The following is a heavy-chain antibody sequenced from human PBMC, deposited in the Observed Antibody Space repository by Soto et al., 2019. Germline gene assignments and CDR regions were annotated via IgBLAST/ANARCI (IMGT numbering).Heavy chain of an antibody. J-gene: IGHJ6*03. CDR2: ITGSTGTT. CDR1: GFTFSNFA. CDR3: AKDTSSAPYYMDV. D-gene: IGHD2-2*01. V-gene: IGHV3-23*01. Sequence: EVQVLESGGGSVQPGGSLRLSCAASGFTFSNFAMSWVRHAPGKGLEWVSEITGSTGTTYYADSVRGRFIISRDNSQNTLHLQMSSLRPENTAVYYCAKDTSSAPYYMDVWGKETTVTVSS.